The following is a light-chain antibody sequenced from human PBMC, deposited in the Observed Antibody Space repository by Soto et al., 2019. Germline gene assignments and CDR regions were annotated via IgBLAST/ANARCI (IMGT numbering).Light chain of an antibody. CDR1: QSLLHSNGYNY. CDR3: MQALQTTWT. Sequence: DIVMTQSPLSLPVTPGEPASISCRSSQSLLHSNGYNYLDWYLQKPGQSPQLLIYLGSNRASGGHDRFSGSGSGTDCTLKISRVEAEDVGVYYCMQALQTTWTFGQGTKVEIK. V-gene: IGKV2-28*01. J-gene: IGKJ1*01. CDR2: LGS.